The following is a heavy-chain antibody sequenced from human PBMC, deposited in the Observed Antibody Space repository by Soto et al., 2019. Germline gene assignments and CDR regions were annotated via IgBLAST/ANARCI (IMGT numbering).Heavy chain of an antibody. CDR3: AKDRGNASGDGHGLDP. CDR2: ISGSGGST. J-gene: IGHJ5*02. V-gene: IGHV3-23*01. CDR1: GFTFSSYA. Sequence: GSLRLSCAASGFTFSSYAMSWVRQAPGKGLEWVSAISGSGGSTYYADSVKGRFTISRDNSKNTLYLQMNSLRAEDTAVYYCAKDRGNASGDGHGLDPWGQGPLVTVSS. D-gene: IGHD3-10*01.